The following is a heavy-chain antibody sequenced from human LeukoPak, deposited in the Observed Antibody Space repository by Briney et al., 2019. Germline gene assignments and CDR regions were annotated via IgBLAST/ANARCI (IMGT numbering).Heavy chain of an antibody. V-gene: IGHV3-21*01. CDR3: AKDRQQWLVPDAFDI. J-gene: IGHJ3*02. Sequence: PGGSLRLSCAASGFTFSSYSMNWVRQAPGKGLEWVSSISSSSSYIYYADSVKGRFTISRDNAKNSLYLQMNSLRAADTAVYYCAKDRQQWLVPDAFDIWGQGTMVTVSS. CDR2: ISSSSSYI. CDR1: GFTFSSYS. D-gene: IGHD6-19*01.